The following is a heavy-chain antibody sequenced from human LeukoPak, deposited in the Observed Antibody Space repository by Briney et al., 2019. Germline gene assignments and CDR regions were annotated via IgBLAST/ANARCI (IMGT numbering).Heavy chain of an antibody. CDR1: GYSISSGYY. CDR3: ARGGQQLRYFQH. Sequence: SETLSLTCAVSGYSISSGYYWGWIRQPPGKGLEWIGSIYHSGSTYYNPSLKSRVTISVDTSKNRFSLKLSSVTAADTAVYYCARGGQQLRYFQHWGQGTLVTVSS. J-gene: IGHJ1*01. V-gene: IGHV4-38-2*01. D-gene: IGHD6-13*01. CDR2: IYHSGST.